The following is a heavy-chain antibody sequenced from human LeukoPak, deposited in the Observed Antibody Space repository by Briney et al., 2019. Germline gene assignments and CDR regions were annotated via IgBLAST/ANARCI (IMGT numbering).Heavy chain of an antibody. D-gene: IGHD3-16*01. Sequence: PSETLSLTCTVSGDSISSGPYYWGWIRQPPGKGLGWIGTIYYSMSTYYNSSLKSRVTISVDTSKNQFSLKLRSVTAADTAVYYCARVRGRVRSQIDYWGQGTLVTVSS. CDR2: IYYSMST. J-gene: IGHJ4*02. V-gene: IGHV4-39*01. CDR1: GDSISSGPYY. CDR3: ARVRGRVRSQIDY.